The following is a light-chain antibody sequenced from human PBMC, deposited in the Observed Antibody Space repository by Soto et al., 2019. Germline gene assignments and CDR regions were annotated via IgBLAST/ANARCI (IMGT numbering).Light chain of an antibody. CDR1: QSFSSIY. V-gene: IGKV3-20*01. CDR2: GAS. CDR3: QQYGSSPRLT. J-gene: IGKJ4*01. Sequence: EIVLTQSPGTLSLSPGEIATLSCRASQSFSSIYLAWYQQKPGQAPRLLIYGASSRATGIPDRFSGSGSGTDFTLTISRLEPEDFAVYYCQQYGSSPRLTFGGGTKVEIK.